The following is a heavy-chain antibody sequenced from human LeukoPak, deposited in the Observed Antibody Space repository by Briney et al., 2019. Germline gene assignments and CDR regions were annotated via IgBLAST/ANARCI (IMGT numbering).Heavy chain of an antibody. CDR3: TTDYYNSPYS. J-gene: IGHJ5*02. CDR1: GFTFSNAW. V-gene: IGHV3-15*01. CDR2: IKSETSGGTI. D-gene: IGHD3-10*01. Sequence: KSGGSLRLSCAASGFTFSNAWMNWVRQAPGKGLEWVGRIKSETSGGTIEYAAPVEGRFSISRDDSKGTVYLQMNILKTEDTAVYYCTTDYYNSPYSWGQGTLVTVSS.